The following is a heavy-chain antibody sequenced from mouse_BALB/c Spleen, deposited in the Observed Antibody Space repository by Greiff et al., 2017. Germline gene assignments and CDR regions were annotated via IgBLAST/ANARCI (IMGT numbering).Heavy chain of an antibody. Sequence: EVKLQESGPGLVKPSQSLSLTCTVTGYSITSDYAWNWIRQFPGNKLEWMGYISYSGSTSYNPSLKSRISITRDTSKNQFFLQLNSVTTEDTATYYCARHDGFPAWFAYWGQGTLVTVSA. CDR3: ARHDGFPAWFAY. D-gene: IGHD2-3*01. V-gene: IGHV3-2*02. CDR2: ISYSGST. J-gene: IGHJ3*01. CDR1: GYSITSDYA.